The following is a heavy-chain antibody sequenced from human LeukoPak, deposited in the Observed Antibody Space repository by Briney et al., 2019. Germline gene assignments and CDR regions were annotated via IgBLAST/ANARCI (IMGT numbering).Heavy chain of an antibody. V-gene: IGHV3-30*02. D-gene: IGHD4-11*01. J-gene: IGHJ4*02. Sequence: GGSLRLSCAASGFTFGSYGMHWVRQAPGKGLEWVAFIRYDGSNKYYADSVKGRFTISRDNSKNTLYLQMNSLRAEDTALYYCSKAGDTNYYRHGDYWGQGTLVTVSS. CDR2: IRYDGSNK. CDR3: SKAGDTNYYRHGDY. CDR1: GFTFGSYG.